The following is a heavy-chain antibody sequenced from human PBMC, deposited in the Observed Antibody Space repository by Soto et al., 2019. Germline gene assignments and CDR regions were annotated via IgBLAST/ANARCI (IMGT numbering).Heavy chain of an antibody. CDR3: VRVAY. CDR1: GFTFSRVS. J-gene: IGHJ4*02. Sequence: GGSLRLSCEASGFTFSRVSMNWVRQVRGKGLEWVASISSASSETWYADSVKGRFIISRDNAQNSLFLQMNTLRPEDSAIYYCVRVAYWGPGTQVTVSS. V-gene: IGHV3-21*04. CDR2: ISSASSET.